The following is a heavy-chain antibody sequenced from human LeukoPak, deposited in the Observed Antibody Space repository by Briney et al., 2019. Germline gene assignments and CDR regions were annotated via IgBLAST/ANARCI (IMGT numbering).Heavy chain of an antibody. CDR1: GFTFSNYG. Sequence: GGSLRLSCAASGFTFSNYGMSWVRQAPGKGLEWVSTISGSGSSTYYADSVKGRFTISRDKSTNTLYLQMNSLRAEDTAVYYCAKDQEWELTHYFDYWGQGILVTVSS. J-gene: IGHJ4*02. CDR3: AKDQEWELTHYFDY. D-gene: IGHD1-26*01. V-gene: IGHV3-23*01. CDR2: ISGSGSST.